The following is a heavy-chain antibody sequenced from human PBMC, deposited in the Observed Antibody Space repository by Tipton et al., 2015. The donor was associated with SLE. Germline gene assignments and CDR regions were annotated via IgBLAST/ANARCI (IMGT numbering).Heavy chain of an antibody. Sequence: TLSLTCTVSGGSINSDDYYWSWIRHRPGKGLEWIGHISYSGSTYYNPSLKSRLTISVDTSNNQFSLKLSSVTAADTAVYYCASPQRGSGWYRYWGQGTLVTVSS. CDR3: ASPQRGSGWYRY. CDR1: GGSINSDDYY. D-gene: IGHD6-19*01. CDR2: ISYSGST. J-gene: IGHJ4*02. V-gene: IGHV4-31*03.